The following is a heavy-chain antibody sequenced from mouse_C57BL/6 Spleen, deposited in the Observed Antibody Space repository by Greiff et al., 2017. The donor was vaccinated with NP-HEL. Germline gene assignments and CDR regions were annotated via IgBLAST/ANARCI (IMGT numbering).Heavy chain of an antibody. V-gene: IGHV1-52*01. J-gene: IGHJ2*01. D-gene: IGHD2-5*01. CDR1: GYTFTSYW. Sequence: VQLQQPGAELVRPGSSVNLSCKASGYTFTSYWMHWVKQRPIQGLEWIGNIDPSDSETHYNQKFKDKATLTVDKSSSTAYMQLSSLTSEGSAVYYCARAYNSNPWGFDYWGQGTTLTVSS. CDR3: ARAYNSNPWGFDY. CDR2: IDPSDSET.